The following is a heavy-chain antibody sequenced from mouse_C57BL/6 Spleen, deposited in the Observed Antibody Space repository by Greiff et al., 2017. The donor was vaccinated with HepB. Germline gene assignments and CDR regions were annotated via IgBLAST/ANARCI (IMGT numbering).Heavy chain of an antibody. D-gene: IGHD1-1*01. CDR1: GFTFSSYA. J-gene: IGHJ3*01. CDR2: ISDGGSYT. Sequence: EVMLVESGGGLVKPGGSLKLSCAASGFTFSSYAMSWVRQTPEKRLEWVATISDGGSYTYYPDNVKGRFTISRDNAKNNLYLQMSHLKSEDTAMYYCASYYYGSSPAWFAYWGQGTLVTVSA. CDR3: ASYYYGSSPAWFAY. V-gene: IGHV5-4*03.